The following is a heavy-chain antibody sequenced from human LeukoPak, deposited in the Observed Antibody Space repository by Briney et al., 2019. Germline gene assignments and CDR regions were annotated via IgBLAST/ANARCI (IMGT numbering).Heavy chain of an antibody. CDR1: GGTFSSYA. J-gene: IGHJ4*02. CDR2: IIPIFGTA. V-gene: IGHV1-69*06. D-gene: IGHD3-22*01. Sequence: ASVKVSCKASGGTFSSYAISWVRQAPGQGLEWMGGIIPIFGTAIYAQKFQGRVTMTEDTSTDTAYMELSSLRSEDTAVYYCATDLHPSRYDSSGYYFDYWGQGTLVTVSS. CDR3: ATDLHPSRYDSSGYYFDY.